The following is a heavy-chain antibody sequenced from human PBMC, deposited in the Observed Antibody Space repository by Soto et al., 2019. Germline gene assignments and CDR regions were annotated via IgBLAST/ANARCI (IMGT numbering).Heavy chain of an antibody. CDR1: GFTVSSNY. Sequence: PGGSLRLSSTASGFTVSSNYRSWVRQAPGKGLEWVSVIYSGGSTYYADSVKGRFTISRDNSKNTLYLQMNSLRAEDTAVYYCARNYGGNSASGYWGQGTLVTVSS. J-gene: IGHJ4*02. V-gene: IGHV3-66*01. CDR2: IYSGGST. D-gene: IGHD4-17*01. CDR3: ARNYGGNSASGY.